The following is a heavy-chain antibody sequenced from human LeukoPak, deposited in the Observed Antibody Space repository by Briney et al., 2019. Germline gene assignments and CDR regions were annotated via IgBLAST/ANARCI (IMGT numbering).Heavy chain of an antibody. J-gene: IGHJ3*02. CDR2: IYHSGST. D-gene: IGHD6-19*01. Sequence: SETLSLTCTVSGGSISSGGYYWSWIRQPPGKGLEWIGYIYHSGSTYYNPSLKSRVTISVDRSKNQFSLKLSSVTAADTAVYYCARDRGSPDAFDIWGQGTAVTVSS. CDR3: ARDRGSPDAFDI. V-gene: IGHV4-30-2*01. CDR1: GGSISSGGYY.